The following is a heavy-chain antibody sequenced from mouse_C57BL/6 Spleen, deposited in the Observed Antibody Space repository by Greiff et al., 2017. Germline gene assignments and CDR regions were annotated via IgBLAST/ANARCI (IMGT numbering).Heavy chain of an antibody. CDR1: GYTFTDYY. CDR2: IYPGSGNT. J-gene: IGHJ2*01. V-gene: IGHV1-76*01. D-gene: IGHD1-1*01. Sequence: QVQLQQSGAELVRPGASVKLSCKASGYTFTDYYINWVKQRPGQGLEWIARIYPGSGNTYYNEKFKGKATLTAEKSSSTAYMQLSSLTSEDSAVYFCAREIITTVASFDYWGQGTTLTVSS. CDR3: AREIITTVASFDY.